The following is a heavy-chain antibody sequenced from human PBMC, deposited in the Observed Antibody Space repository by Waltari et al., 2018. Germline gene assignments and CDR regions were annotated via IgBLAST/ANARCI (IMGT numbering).Heavy chain of an antibody. J-gene: IGHJ2*01. CDR3: AHRRDPTSSWYDWNFDL. CDR2: IYWNDDK. Sequence: QITLKESGPTLVKPTQTLTLTCTFSGFSLNTNGVGVGWIRQPPGKALEWLALIYWNDDKHYSPSLKSRLTIPKDTFKNQVVLTLTNMDPVDTATYYCAHRRDPTSSWYDWNFDLWGRGALVTVSS. V-gene: IGHV2-5*01. CDR1: GFSLNTNGVG. D-gene: IGHD6-13*01.